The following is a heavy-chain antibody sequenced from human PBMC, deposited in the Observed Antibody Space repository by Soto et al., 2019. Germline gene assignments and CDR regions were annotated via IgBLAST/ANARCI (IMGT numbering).Heavy chain of an antibody. Sequence: EVQLVESGGGLVQPGGSLRLSCAASGFTFSAYSMNWVRQAPGKGLEWVSYISRSSSTIYYADSVKGRFTISRDDAKNSLYLQMTSLRAEDTAVYYCASPLSSTITYWGQGTLVTVSS. CDR3: ASPLSSTITY. D-gene: IGHD2-2*01. CDR1: GFTFSAYS. J-gene: IGHJ4*02. V-gene: IGHV3-48*01. CDR2: ISRSSSTI.